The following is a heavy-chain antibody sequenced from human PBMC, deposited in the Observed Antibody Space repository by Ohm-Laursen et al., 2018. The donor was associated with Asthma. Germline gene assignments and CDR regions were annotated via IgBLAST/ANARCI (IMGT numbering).Heavy chain of an antibody. J-gene: IGHJ4*02. V-gene: IGHV3-74*01. D-gene: IGHD1-26*01. Sequence: SLRLSCAASGFTFSSYCMHWVRQAPGKGLVWVSRISSDGSSTRYADSVKGRFTISRDNAKNTLYLQMNSLRAEDTAVYYCARGGVGDTIRPEYWGQGTLVTVSS. CDR1: GFTFSSYC. CDR3: ARGGVGDTIRPEY. CDR2: ISSDGSST.